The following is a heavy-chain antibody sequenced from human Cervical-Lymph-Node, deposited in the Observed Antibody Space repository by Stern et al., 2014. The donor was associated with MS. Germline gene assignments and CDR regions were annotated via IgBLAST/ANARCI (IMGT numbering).Heavy chain of an antibody. V-gene: IGHV1-69*01. CDR1: GGTSTKYA. CDR2: IMPIFRAT. Sequence: VQLVESGAEVKKPGSSVTVSCKASGGTSTKYAISWARQAPGQGLEWMGGIMPIFRATYYAQRVQGRVTITADDSKSKAYMVLSSLRSEDTARYYCSTYGDDFGMDIWGQGTTVTVSS. J-gene: IGHJ6*02. CDR3: STYGDDFGMDI. D-gene: IGHD4-17*01.